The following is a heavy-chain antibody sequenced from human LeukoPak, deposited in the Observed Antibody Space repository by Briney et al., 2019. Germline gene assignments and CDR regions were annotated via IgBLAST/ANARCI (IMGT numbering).Heavy chain of an antibody. V-gene: IGHV4-30-4*08. Sequence: SETLSLTCTVSGGSISSGNYQWTWIRQPPGKGLEWIGYIYYSGSTYYNPSLKSRVTISVDTSKNQFSLKLSSVTAADTAVYYCARVNSSGWYPAFDIWGQGTMVTVSS. J-gene: IGHJ3*02. CDR1: GGSISSGNYQ. CDR2: IYYSGST. CDR3: ARVNSSGWYPAFDI. D-gene: IGHD6-19*01.